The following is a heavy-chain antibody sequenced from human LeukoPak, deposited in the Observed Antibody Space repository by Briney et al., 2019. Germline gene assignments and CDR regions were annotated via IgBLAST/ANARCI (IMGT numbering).Heavy chain of an antibody. CDR2: IWSDATNQ. D-gene: IGHD4-11*01. CDR3: AKDAQRGFDYSNSLEN. Sequence: PGGSLTLSCVTSQFTFSHYGMHWVRQAPGKGLEWVAVIWSDATNQYYADSVKGRFIISRDNSQNTVFLHMISLTAEDTAVYYCAKDAQRGFDYSNSLENWGQGTLVTVSS. V-gene: IGHV3-33*06. CDR1: QFTFSHYG. J-gene: IGHJ4*02.